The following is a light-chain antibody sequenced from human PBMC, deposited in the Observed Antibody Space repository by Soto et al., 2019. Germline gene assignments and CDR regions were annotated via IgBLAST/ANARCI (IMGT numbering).Light chain of an antibody. Sequence: QSALTQPASVSGSPGQSITISCTGTSRDVGAYNYVSWYQQHPGKATKLMIYDVSDRPSGVSNRFSGSKSGNTASLTISGLQAEDDGDYYCSSYTNSRTLVFGGGTKLTVL. CDR3: SSYTNSRTLV. CDR2: DVS. V-gene: IGLV2-14*01. CDR1: SRDVGAYNY. J-gene: IGLJ2*01.